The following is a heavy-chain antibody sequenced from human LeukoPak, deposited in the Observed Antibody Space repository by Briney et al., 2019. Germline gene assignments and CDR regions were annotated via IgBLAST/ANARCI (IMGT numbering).Heavy chain of an antibody. Sequence: GGSLRLSCAASGFTFSSYGMHWVRQAPGKGLEWVAVISYDGSNKYYADSVKGRFTISRDNSKNTLYLQMNSLRAEDTAVYYCAKLVYCGGDCSPGDYWGQGTLVTVSS. CDR3: AKLVYCGGDCSPGDY. J-gene: IGHJ4*02. V-gene: IGHV3-30*18. D-gene: IGHD2-21*02. CDR1: GFTFSSYG. CDR2: ISYDGSNK.